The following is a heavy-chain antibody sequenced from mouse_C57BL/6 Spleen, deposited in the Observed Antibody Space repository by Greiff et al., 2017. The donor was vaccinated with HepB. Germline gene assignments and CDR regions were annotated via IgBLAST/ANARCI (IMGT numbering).Heavy chain of an antibody. D-gene: IGHD2-4*01. CDR3: ARGEEYYDYDGYAMDY. J-gene: IGHJ4*01. CDR2: INPNNGGT. Sequence: EVQLQESGPELVKPGASVKIPCKASGYTFTDYNMDWVKQSHGKSLEWIGDINPNNGGTIYNQKFKGKATLTVDKSSSTAYMELRSLTSEDTAVYYCARGEEYYDYDGYAMDYWGQGTSVTVSS. CDR1: GYTFTDYN. V-gene: IGHV1-18*01.